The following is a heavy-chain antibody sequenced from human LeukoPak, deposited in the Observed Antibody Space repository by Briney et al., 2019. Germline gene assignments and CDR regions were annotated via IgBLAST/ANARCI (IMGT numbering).Heavy chain of an antibody. CDR3: ASSPAYGPGDY. CDR1: GFTVSSNY. CDR2: IYSGGST. J-gene: IGHJ4*02. D-gene: IGHD4-17*01. V-gene: IGHV3-66*01. Sequence: PGGSLRLSCAASGFTVSSNYMSWVRQAPGKGLEWVSVIYSGGSTYYADSVKGRFTISRDNSKNTLYLQVNSLRAEDTAVYYCASSPAYGPGDYWGQGTLVTVSS.